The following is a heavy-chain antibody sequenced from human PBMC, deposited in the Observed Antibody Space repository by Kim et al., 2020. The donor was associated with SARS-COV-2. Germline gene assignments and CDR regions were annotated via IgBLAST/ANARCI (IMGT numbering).Heavy chain of an antibody. D-gene: IGHD3-22*01. CDR2: IYYSGST. V-gene: IGHV4-59*13. J-gene: IGHJ4*02. Sequence: SETLSLTCTVSGGSISSYYWSWIRQPPGKGLEWIGYIYYSGSTNYNPSLKSRVTISVDTSKNQFSLKLSSVTAADTAVYYCASTRGQVSSGYYYYFDYWGQGTLVTVSS. CDR3: ASTRGQVSSGYYYYFDY. CDR1: GGSISSYY.